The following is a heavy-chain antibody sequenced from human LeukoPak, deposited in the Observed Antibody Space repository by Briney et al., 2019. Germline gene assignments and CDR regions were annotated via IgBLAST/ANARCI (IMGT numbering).Heavy chain of an antibody. D-gene: IGHD5-18*01. CDR2: ISAYNGNT. CDR1: GYTFTSYG. J-gene: IGHJ6*02. CDR3: ARDVFIGGYSYGDYYYYYGMDV. V-gene: IGHV1-18*01. Sequence: ASVKVSCKASGYTFTSYGISWVRQAPGQGLGWMGWISAYNGNTNYAQKLQGRVTMTTDTSTSTAYMELRSLRSDDTAVYYCARDVFIGGYSYGDYYYYYGMDVWGQGTTVTVSS.